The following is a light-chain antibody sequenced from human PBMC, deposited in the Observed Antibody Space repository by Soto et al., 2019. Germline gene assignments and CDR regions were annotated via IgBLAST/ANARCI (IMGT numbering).Light chain of an antibody. V-gene: IGKV1-5*01. Sequence: DIQMTQSPSALSASVGDRVTITCRASHSISGTLAWYQQKPGKAPKLLIFDASSLERGVPSRFSGSGSGTEFTLTISSLQPDDFATYYCQHYKMYSPWTFGQGTKVDNK. CDR2: DAS. CDR1: HSISGT. CDR3: QHYKMYSPWT. J-gene: IGKJ1*01.